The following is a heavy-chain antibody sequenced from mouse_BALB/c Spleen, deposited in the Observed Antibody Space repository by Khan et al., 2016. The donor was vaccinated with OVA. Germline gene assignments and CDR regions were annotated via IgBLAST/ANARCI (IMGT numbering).Heavy chain of an antibody. Sequence: QVQLKESGPELVKPGASVKISCKASGYTFTDFYINWVKQKPGQGLEWIGWIYPGSGNTKYNEKFKGKATLTVDTSSSTAYMQLSSLTSEDTAVYFCARSAFYPFYFDYWGQGTTLTVSS. D-gene: IGHD2-1*01. V-gene: IGHV1-84*02. CDR2: IYPGSGNT. CDR1: GYTFTDFY. CDR3: ARSAFYPFYFDY. J-gene: IGHJ2*01.